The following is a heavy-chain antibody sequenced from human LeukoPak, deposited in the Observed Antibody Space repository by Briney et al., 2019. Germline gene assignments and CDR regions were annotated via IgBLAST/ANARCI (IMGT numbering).Heavy chain of an antibody. D-gene: IGHD3-10*01. V-gene: IGHV1-2*02. CDR1: RYTFIGYY. J-gene: IGHJ6*02. Sequence: ASVKVSCKASRYTFIGYYMHWVRQAPGQGREWMGWINPNSGGTNYAQNVEGRVTMTRDTSISTAYTGLSRLRSDDTAVYYCARSVILKHNTEIYYYYYYGMDVWGQGTTVTVSS. CDR2: INPNSGGT. CDR3: ARSVILKHNTEIYYYYYYGMDV.